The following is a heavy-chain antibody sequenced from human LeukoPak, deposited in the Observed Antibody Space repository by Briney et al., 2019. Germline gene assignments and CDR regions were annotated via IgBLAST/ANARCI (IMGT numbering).Heavy chain of an antibody. J-gene: IGHJ6*01. CDR2: ISGSGGST. CDR1: GFTFSSYA. CDR3: AKDSGVTAYYYYYYGMDV. D-gene: IGHD5-18*01. V-gene: IGHV3-23*01. Sequence: QTGGSLRLSCAASGFTFSSYAMSWVRQAPGKGLEWVSAISGSGGSTYYADSVKGRFTISRDNSKNTLYLQMNSLRAEDTAVYYCAKDSGVTAYYYYYYGMDVWGQGTTVTVAS.